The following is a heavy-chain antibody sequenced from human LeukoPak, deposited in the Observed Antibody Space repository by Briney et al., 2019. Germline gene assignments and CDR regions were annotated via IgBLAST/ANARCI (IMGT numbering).Heavy chain of an antibody. V-gene: IGHV3-11*06. CDR2: ISGSGSDT. Sequence: GGTLRLSCAASGFIFSDYYMTWIRQAPGKGLEWLSYISGSGSDTNYADSVKGRFTTSRDNAKNSLYLQMNSLRAEDTAVYYCARVGSIAAAGTPDYWGQGTLVTVSS. J-gene: IGHJ4*02. CDR1: GFIFSDYY. CDR3: ARVGSIAAAGTPDY. D-gene: IGHD6-13*01.